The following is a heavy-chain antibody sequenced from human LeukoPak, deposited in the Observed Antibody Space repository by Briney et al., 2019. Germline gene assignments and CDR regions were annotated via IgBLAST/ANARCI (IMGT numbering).Heavy chain of an antibody. CDR2: FYFDGNT. D-gene: IGHD4-11*01. CDR3: AKGYTNGVNQEVWLDP. V-gene: IGHV4-39*07. Sequence: PSETLSLTCTVSGGSISSRSIYWGWIRQPPGKGLEWIGNFYFDGNTRYNPSLKRRVAMSLDTSKNQFSLNLNSVTAADTAIYYCAKGYTNGVNQEVWLDPWGQGTLVTVSS. CDR1: GGSISSRSIY. J-gene: IGHJ5*02.